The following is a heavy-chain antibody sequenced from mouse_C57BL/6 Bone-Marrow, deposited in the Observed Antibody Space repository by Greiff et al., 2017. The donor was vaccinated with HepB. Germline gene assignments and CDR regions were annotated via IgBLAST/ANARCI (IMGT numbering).Heavy chain of an antibody. J-gene: IGHJ2*01. CDR2: ISSGSSTN. D-gene: IGHD1-1*02. Sequence: SLPLPCAPSLFPFTDYALPSVLQSPQKVLSWVSYISSGSSTNYYADTLKGRFTISRDHAKNTLFLQMTSLRSEDTSMYYCASALWSNYFDYWRQGTTLTVSS. CDR3: ASALWSNYFDY. CDR1: LFPFTDYA. V-gene: IGHV5-17*01.